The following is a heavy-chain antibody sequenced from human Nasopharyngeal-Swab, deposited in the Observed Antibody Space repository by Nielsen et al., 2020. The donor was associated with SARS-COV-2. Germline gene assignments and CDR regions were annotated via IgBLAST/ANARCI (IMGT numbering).Heavy chain of an antibody. D-gene: IGHD3-9*01. Sequence: RQPPGKGLEWIGYIYYSGSTNYNPSLKGRVTISVDTSKNQFSLKLSSVTAADTAVYYCASGLNWFPFDYWGQGTLVTVSS. CDR2: IYYSGST. CDR3: ASGLNWFPFDY. J-gene: IGHJ4*02. V-gene: IGHV4-59*01.